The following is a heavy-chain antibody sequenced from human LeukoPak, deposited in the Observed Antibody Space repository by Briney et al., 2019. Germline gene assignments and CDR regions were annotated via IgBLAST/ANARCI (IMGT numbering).Heavy chain of an antibody. J-gene: IGHJ4*02. CDR1: GGSISSGSYY. CDR3: ARDAIYSYGYDY. D-gene: IGHD5-18*01. Sequence: PSQTLSLTCTVSGGSISSGSYYWSWIRQPAGKGLEWIGRIYTSGSTNYNPSLKSRVTISVDTSKNQFSPKLSSVTAADTAVYYCARDAIYSYGYDYWGQGTLVTVSS. V-gene: IGHV4-61*02. CDR2: IYTSGST.